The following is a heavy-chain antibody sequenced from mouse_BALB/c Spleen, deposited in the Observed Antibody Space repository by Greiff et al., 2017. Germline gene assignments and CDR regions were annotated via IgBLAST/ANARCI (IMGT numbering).Heavy chain of an antibody. CDR3: ARSDVYYFDY. J-gene: IGHJ2*01. Sequence: QVQLKQSGAELVRPGTSVKVSCKASGYAFTNYLIEWVKQRPGQGLEWIGVINPGSGGTNYNEKFKGKATLTADKSSSTAYMQLSSLTSDDSAVYFCARSDVYYFDYWGQGTTLTVSS. V-gene: IGHV1-54*01. CDR1: GYAFTNYL. CDR2: INPGSGGT.